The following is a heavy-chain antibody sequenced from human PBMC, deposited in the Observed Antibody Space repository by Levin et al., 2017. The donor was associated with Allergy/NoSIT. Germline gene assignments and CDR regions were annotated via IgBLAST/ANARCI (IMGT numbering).Heavy chain of an antibody. D-gene: IGHD3-10*01. CDR2: IIPIFGTA. J-gene: IGHJ6*03. CDR1: GGTFSSYA. V-gene: IGHV1-69*06. CDR3: ARAGGGYYYMDV. Sequence: ASVKVSCKASGGTFSSYAISWVRQAPGQGLEWMGGIIPIFGTANYAQKFQGRVTITADKSTSTAYMELSSLRSEDTAVYYCARAGGGYYYMDVWGKGTTVTVSS.